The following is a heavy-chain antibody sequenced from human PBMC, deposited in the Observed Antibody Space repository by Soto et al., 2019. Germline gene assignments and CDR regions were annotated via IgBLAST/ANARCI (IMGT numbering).Heavy chain of an antibody. V-gene: IGHV3-33*01. CDR1: GFTFSSYG. J-gene: IGHJ6*02. D-gene: IGHD6-13*01. CDR2: IWYDGSNK. Sequence: PGGSLRLSCAASGFTFSSYGMHWVRQAPGKGLEWVAVIWYDGSNKYYADSVKGRFTISRDNSKNTLYLQMNSLRAEDTAVYYCARDLIRQQLLPSPLYYYYYGMDVWGQGTTVTVPS. CDR3: ARDLIRQQLLPSPLYYYYYGMDV.